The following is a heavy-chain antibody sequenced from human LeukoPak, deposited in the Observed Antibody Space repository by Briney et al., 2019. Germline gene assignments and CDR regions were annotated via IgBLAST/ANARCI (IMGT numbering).Heavy chain of an antibody. CDR1: DGSINSYY. CDR3: ARGRSNYYGMDV. CDR2: IYYNGNT. V-gene: IGHV4-59*01. D-gene: IGHD1-26*01. Sequence: SETLSLTRSVSDGSINSYYWNWIRRPPGKGLEWIGYIYYNGNTNYSPSLKSRVTMSVDTSKNLFSLKVSSVTAADTAVYYCARGRSNYYGMDVWGQGTTVTVSS. J-gene: IGHJ6*02.